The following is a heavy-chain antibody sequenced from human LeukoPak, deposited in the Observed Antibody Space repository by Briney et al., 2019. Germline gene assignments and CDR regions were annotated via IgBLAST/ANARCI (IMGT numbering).Heavy chain of an antibody. V-gene: IGHV3-23*01. CDR2: VSGSGGST. J-gene: IGHJ4*02. CDR3: AKDGPGDYYDSSGFYNY. CDR1: GFTFSSYA. D-gene: IGHD3-22*01. Sequence: GGSLRLSCAASGFTFSSYAMSWVRQAPGKGLEWVSAVSGSGGSTYYADSVKGRFTISRDNSKNTLYLQMNSLRAEDTAVYYCAKDGPGDYYDSSGFYNYWGQGTLVTVSS.